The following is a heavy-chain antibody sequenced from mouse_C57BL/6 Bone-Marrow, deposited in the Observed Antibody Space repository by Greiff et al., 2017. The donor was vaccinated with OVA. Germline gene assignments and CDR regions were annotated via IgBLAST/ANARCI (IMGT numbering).Heavy chain of an antibody. D-gene: IGHD2-4*01. Sequence: EVQLQQSGGGLVQPGGSLKLSCAASGFTFSDYGMAWVRQAPRKGPEWVAFISNLAYSIYYADTVTGRFTISRENAKNTLYLEMSSLRSEDTAMYYCARDGDYDGGFAYWGQGTLVTVSA. CDR1: GFTFSDYG. J-gene: IGHJ3*01. CDR2: ISNLAYSI. CDR3: ARDGDYDGGFAY. V-gene: IGHV5-15*01.